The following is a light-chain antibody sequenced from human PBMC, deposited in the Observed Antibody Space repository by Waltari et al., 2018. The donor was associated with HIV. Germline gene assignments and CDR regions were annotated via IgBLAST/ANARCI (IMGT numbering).Light chain of an antibody. CDR2: DAS. V-gene: IGKV1-33*01. J-gene: IGKJ2*01. CDR3: LQHHTLPYT. Sequence: DIQMTQPPSSLPASLGARVTITCQASQDAGNHLIWFQQKPGKAPKLLIFDASTLEAGVPSRFSGSGSASGTYFTFTISSLQPEDFAAYYGLQHHTLPYTFGQGTKVEIK. CDR1: QDAGNH.